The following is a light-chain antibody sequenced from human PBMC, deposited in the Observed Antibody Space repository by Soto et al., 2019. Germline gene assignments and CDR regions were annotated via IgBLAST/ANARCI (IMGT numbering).Light chain of an antibody. V-gene: IGKV1-5*01. J-gene: IGKJ1*01. Sequence: DIQMTQSPSTLSASVVDRVTITFLASQSIGRWLAWYQQKPGKAPKVLIYDASTLKSGVPSRFSGSGSGTDFTLTISSLQPDDFATYYGQHYNDYSGMFGQGTKVDIK. CDR1: QSIGRW. CDR2: DAS. CDR3: QHYNDYSGM.